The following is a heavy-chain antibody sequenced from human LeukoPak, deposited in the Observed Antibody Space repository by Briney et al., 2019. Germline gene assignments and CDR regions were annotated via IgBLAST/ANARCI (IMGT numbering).Heavy chain of an antibody. V-gene: IGHV3-48*03. CDR1: GFTFSSYE. J-gene: IGHJ4*02. CDR3: AKSAYYFDY. CDR2: VSSSGSTI. Sequence: GGSLRLSCAASGFTFSSYEMNWVRQAPGKGLEWVSYVSSSGSTIYFADSVKGRFTISRDNAKNSLYLQMNSLRAEDTAVYYCAKSAYYFDYWGQGTLVTVSS.